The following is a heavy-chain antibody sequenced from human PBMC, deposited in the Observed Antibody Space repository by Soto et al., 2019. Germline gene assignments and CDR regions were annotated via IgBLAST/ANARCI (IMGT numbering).Heavy chain of an antibody. Sequence: QVQLVQSGAEEKKPGASVKVSCKASGYTFTSYAMHWVRQAPGQRLEWMGWINAGNGNTKYSQKFQGRVTITRDTSASTADREPSSLRTKDTFVYYCATSIVGVTGLDYWGQGTLVTVSS. D-gene: IGHD2-21*02. CDR3: ATSIVGVTGLDY. CDR2: INAGNGNT. CDR1: GYTFTSYA. V-gene: IGHV1-3*05. J-gene: IGHJ4*02.